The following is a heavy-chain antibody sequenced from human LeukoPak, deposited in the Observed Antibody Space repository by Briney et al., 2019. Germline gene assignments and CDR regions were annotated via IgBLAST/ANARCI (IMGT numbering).Heavy chain of an antibody. CDR3: ARCSRPDWYMIDT. CDR2: IIPIFGTA. D-gene: IGHD3-9*01. Sequence: SVTASCKASGGTFISYAISWVRQAPGQGLEWMGGIIPIFGTANYAQKFQGRVTITADESTSTAYMELSSLRSEDTAVYYCARCSRPDWYMIDTWGQGTLVTVS. CDR1: GGTFISYA. V-gene: IGHV1-69*01. J-gene: IGHJ5*02.